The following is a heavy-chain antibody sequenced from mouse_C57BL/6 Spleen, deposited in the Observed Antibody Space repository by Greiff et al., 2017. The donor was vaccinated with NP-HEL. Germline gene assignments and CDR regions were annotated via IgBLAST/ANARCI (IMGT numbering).Heavy chain of an antibody. D-gene: IGHD1-1*01. CDR3: ARSLYGSYYFDY. Sequence: EVQLQQSGPELVKPGASVKIPCKASGYTFTDYNMDWVKQSHGKSLEWIGDINPNNGGTIYNQKFKGKATLTVDKSSSTAYMELRSLTSEDTAVYYCARSLYGSYYFDYWGQGTTLTVSS. V-gene: IGHV1-18*01. J-gene: IGHJ2*01. CDR1: GYTFTDYN. CDR2: INPNNGGT.